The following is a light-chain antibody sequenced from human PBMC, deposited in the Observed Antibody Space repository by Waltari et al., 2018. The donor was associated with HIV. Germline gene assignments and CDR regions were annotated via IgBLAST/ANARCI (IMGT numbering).Light chain of an antibody. Sequence: EIVMTQSPATLSVSPVERATLSCMASQGLNSNLTCSQQKPVQAPRPLIYGASPRATGVPARFSGSGSGTEFTLTISSLQSDDFAVYYCQQYYNWPPSWTFGQGTKVDIK. J-gene: IGKJ1*01. V-gene: IGKV3-15*01. CDR2: GAS. CDR1: QGLNSN. CDR3: QQYYNWPPSWT.